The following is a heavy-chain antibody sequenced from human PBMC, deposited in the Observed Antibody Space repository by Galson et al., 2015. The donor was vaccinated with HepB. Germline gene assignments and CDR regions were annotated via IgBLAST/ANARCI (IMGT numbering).Heavy chain of an antibody. V-gene: IGHV3-23*01. CDR2: INGGGGRT. D-gene: IGHD3-16*01. Sequence: SLRLSCAASEFTFSNHAMSWVRQAPGKGLEWVSMINGGGGRTYYAVSVRGRFTISRNNSEDTLYLQMNSLRAEDTAVYFCAKWGNINALDHWGQGTLVTVSS. CDR1: EFTFSNHA. CDR3: AKWGNINALDH. J-gene: IGHJ4*02.